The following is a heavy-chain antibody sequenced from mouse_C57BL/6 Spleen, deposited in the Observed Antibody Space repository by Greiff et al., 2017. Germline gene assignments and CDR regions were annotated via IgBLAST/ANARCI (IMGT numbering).Heavy chain of an antibody. D-gene: IGHD2-4*01. CDR3: TREGYEYDDWFAY. J-gene: IGHJ3*01. CDR2: IDPETGGT. CDR1: GYTFTDCE. Sequence: VQLQQSGAELVRPGASVTLSCKASGYTFTDCEMHWVKQTPVHGLEWIGAIDPETGGTAYNQKFKGKAILTADKSSSTAYMELRSLTSEDSAVYDCTREGYEYDDWFAYRGQGTLVTVSA. V-gene: IGHV1-15*01.